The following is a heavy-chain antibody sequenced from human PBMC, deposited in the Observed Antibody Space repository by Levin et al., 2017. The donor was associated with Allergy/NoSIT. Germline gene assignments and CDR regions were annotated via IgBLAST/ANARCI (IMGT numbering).Heavy chain of an antibody. Sequence: SQTLSLTCAVSGGSVSSGGYSWGWIRQPPGKGLECIGYIYHNGRTSYNPSLKSRVTISIDRSKNLFSLKLNSVTAADTAIYYCARATSYYGSGGYQNVRFDPWGQGTLVTVSS. J-gene: IGHJ5*02. CDR2: IYHNGRT. CDR3: ARATSYYGSGGYQNVRFDP. D-gene: IGHD3-10*01. CDR1: GGSVSSGGYS. V-gene: IGHV4-30-2*01.